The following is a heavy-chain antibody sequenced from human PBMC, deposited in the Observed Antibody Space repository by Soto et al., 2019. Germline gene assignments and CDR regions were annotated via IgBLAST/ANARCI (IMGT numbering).Heavy chain of an antibody. CDR3: AKDGGPVYCNSPGCSAKHFDY. Sequence: QVQLVESGGGVVQPGRSLRLSCAASGFTFSNYAMHWVRQAPGKGLEWLAIISYDGDNEYYADSVRGRFTISRDNSKNTFSLQTNNLRQEDTAVYYCAKDGGPVYCNSPGCSAKHFDYWGQGTLVTVSS. V-gene: IGHV3-30*18. J-gene: IGHJ4*02. CDR2: ISYDGDNE. CDR1: GFTFSNYA. D-gene: IGHD2-2*01.